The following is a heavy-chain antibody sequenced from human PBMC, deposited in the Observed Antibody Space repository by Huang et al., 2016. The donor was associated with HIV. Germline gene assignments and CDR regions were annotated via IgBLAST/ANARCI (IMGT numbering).Heavy chain of an antibody. CDR1: GGTFSSYA. CDR2: IIPICGTA. V-gene: IGHV1-69*13. CDR3: ARARGYYDSSVSYYFDY. D-gene: IGHD3-22*01. Sequence: QVQLVQSGAEVKKPGSSVKVSCKASGGTFSSYAISWVRQAPGQWLEWMGGIIPICGTANYAQKFQGRVTITADESTSTAYMELSSLRSEDTAVYYCARARGYYDSSVSYYFDYWGQGTLVTVSS. J-gene: IGHJ4*02.